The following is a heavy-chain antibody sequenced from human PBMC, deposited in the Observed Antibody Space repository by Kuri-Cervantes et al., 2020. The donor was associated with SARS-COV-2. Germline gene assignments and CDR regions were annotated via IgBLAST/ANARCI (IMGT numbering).Heavy chain of an antibody. CDR1: GFTFSSYA. D-gene: IGHD2-15*01. J-gene: IGHJ5*02. V-gene: IGHV3-30-3*01. Sequence: GESLKISCAASGFTFSSYAMHWVRQAPGKGLEWVAVISYDGSNKYYADSVKGRFTISRDNSKNTLYLQMNSLRAEDTAVYYCARDLEVAGYNWFDPWGQGTLVTVSS. CDR3: ARDLEVAGYNWFDP. CDR2: ISYDGSNK.